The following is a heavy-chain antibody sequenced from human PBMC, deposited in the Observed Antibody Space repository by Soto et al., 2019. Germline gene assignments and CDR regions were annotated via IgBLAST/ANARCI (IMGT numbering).Heavy chain of an antibody. D-gene: IGHD3-10*01. CDR2: ISNDGSNK. J-gene: IGHJ6*02. Sequence: GGSLRLSCAPSGFPFSSYAMPWFGQARGKGLEWVAVISNDGSNKYYAASVKGRFPISRDNSKNTLYLQMNSLRAEDTAVYYCARDHEVRGVMNYYYYGMDVWGQGTTVTVSS. CDR3: ARDHEVRGVMNYYYYGMDV. CDR1: GFPFSSYA. V-gene: IGHV3-30-3*01.